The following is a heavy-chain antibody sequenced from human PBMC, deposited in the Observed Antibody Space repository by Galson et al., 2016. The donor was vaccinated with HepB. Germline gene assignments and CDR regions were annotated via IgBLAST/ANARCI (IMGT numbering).Heavy chain of an antibody. CDR1: GGSISTSNYY. Sequence: SETLSLTCTVSGGSISTSNYYWGWIREPPGKGLEWIGSIYYSGGTYYNPSPKSRVTISVDTSKNQFSLQLSSVTAADTTVYYGARHVFPYYGSGGYYLDYWGQGTLVTVSS. D-gene: IGHD3-10*01. V-gene: IGHV4-39*01. CDR2: IYYSGGT. J-gene: IGHJ4*02. CDR3: ARHVFPYYGSGGYYLDY.